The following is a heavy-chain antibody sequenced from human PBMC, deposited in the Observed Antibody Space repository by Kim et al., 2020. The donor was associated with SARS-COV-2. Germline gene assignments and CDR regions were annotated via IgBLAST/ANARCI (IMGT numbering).Heavy chain of an antibody. V-gene: IGHV1-18*01. CDR1: GYTFTSYY. CDR2: ISAYSGNT. J-gene: IGHJ6*02. CDR3: TRDPGNYYYRMDV. Sequence: ASVKVSCKASGYTFTSYYMNWVRQAPGQGLEWMGLISAYSGNTNYAQKLQGRVTMTTDTSTSTAYMELRSLRSDDTAVYYCTRDPGNYYYRMDVGGQGTTVTVSS.